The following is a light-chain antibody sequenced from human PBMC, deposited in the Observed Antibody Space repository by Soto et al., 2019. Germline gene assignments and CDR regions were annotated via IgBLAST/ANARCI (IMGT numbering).Light chain of an antibody. Sequence: DIQMTQSPPTLSASVGDRVTITCRASQSISSWLAWYQQKPGKAPKLLIYKASSLESGVPSRFSGSGSGTEFTLTISSLQPDDFATYYCQHYNSYLYTFGQGTKVDIK. CDR1: QSISSW. V-gene: IGKV1-5*03. J-gene: IGKJ2*01. CDR3: QHYNSYLYT. CDR2: KAS.